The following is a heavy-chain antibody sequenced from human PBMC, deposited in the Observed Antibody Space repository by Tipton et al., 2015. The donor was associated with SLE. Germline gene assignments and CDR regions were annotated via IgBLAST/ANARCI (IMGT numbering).Heavy chain of an antibody. Sequence: GSLRLSCTASGFTFSSHWMTWVRRAPGKGLDWVANINQDGTMSFFGDSVKGRFTIPRDNAKNSLYLQINSLRAEDTAMYYCSNLRGENWGQGTLVTVSS. V-gene: IGHV3-7*01. D-gene: IGHD2-21*01. CDR3: SNLRGEN. CDR1: GFTFSSHW. J-gene: IGHJ4*02. CDR2: INQDGTMS.